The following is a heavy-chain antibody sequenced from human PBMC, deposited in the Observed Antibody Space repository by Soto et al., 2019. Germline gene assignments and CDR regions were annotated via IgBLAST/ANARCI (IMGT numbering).Heavy chain of an antibody. CDR3: ARQSYFDGAGYYLGWFEP. Sequence: SETLSLTCSFSVGSMTSSIYYWAWIRQAPGKGLEWIGSLNYGGTTYHSPSLEGRVTMSVDTSKKEFSLNVISVTAADTAIYYCARQSYFDGAGYYLGWFEPWGQGTLVIVSS. V-gene: IGHV4-39*01. CDR2: LNYGGTT. D-gene: IGHD3-22*01. J-gene: IGHJ5*02. CDR1: VGSMTSSIYY.